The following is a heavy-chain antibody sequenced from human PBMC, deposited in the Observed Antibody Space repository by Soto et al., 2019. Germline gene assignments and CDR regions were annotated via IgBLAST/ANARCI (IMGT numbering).Heavy chain of an antibody. CDR3: ARLWYISSNWFDP. D-gene: IGHD1-20*01. V-gene: IGHV4-39*01. Sequence: PSETLSLTCTVSGGSISSSSYYWGWIRQPPGKGLEWIGSIYYSGSTYYNPSLKSRVTISVDTSKNQFSLKLSSVTAADTAVYYWARLWYISSNWFDPWGQGTLVTVSS. CDR2: IYYSGST. J-gene: IGHJ5*02. CDR1: GGSISSSSYY.